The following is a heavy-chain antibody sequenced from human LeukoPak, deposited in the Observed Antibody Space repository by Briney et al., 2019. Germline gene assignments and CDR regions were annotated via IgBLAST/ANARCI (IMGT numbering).Heavy chain of an antibody. CDR1: GFTFSSFE. V-gene: IGHV3-48*03. CDR3: ATTIVGATPASRFDF. J-gene: IGHJ4*02. Sequence: GRSLRLSCAASGFTFSSFEMNWVRQAPGKGLEWVSYISSSGSTIYYADSVKGRFTISKDNAKNSLYLQMNSLRAEDTAVYYCATTIVGATPASRFDFWGQGSLVTVS. CDR2: ISSSGSTI. D-gene: IGHD1-26*01.